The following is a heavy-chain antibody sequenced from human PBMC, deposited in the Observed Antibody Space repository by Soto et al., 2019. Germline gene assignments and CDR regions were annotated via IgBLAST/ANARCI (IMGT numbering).Heavy chain of an antibody. D-gene: IGHD3-22*01. V-gene: IGHV3-30-3*01. J-gene: IGHJ4*02. CDR1: GFTFSSYA. CDR3: AREDDRIGYYLDC. CDR2: MSYVGDNK. Sequence: QVQLVESGGGVVQPGRSLTLSCAASGFTFSSYAMQWVRQAPGEGLEWVAVMSYVGDNKYYADSVKGRFTISRDNSKNTLNLQMNSLRDEDTAVYYCAREDDRIGYYLDCWGQGTLVTVSS.